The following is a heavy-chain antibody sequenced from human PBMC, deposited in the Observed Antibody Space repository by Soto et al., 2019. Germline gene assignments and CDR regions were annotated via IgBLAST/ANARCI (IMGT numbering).Heavy chain of an antibody. V-gene: IGHV4-34*01. Sequence: QVQLQQWGAGLLKPSETLSLTCAVYGGSFSGYYWSWIRQPPGKGLEWIGEINHSGSTNYNPSLTSRVTISVDTSKNQCSLKLCSVTAADTAVYYCARVACSGDSCYHLSWFDPWGQGTLVTVSS. D-gene: IGHD2-15*01. J-gene: IGHJ5*02. CDR3: ARVACSGDSCYHLSWFDP. CDR2: INHSGST. CDR1: GGSFSGYY.